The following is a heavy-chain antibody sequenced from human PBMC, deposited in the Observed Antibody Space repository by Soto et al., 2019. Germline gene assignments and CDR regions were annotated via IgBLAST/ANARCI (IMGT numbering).Heavy chain of an antibody. D-gene: IGHD3-9*01. CDR3: AADKDYDILTGPYNWFDP. J-gene: IGHJ5*02. CDR2: IVVGSGNT. CDR1: GFTFTSSA. V-gene: IGHV1-58*01. Sequence: WASVKVSCKASGFTFTSSAVQWVRQARGQRLEWIGWIVVGSGNTNYAQKFQERVTITRDMSTSTAYMELSSLRSEDTAVYYCAADKDYDILTGPYNWFDPWGQGTLVTVSS.